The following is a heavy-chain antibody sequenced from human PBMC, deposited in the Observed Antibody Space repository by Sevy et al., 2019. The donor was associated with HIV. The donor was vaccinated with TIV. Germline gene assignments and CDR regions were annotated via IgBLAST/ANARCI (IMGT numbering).Heavy chain of an antibody. J-gene: IGHJ6*02. V-gene: IGHV3-30*03. CDR1: GFTFSNYA. CDR3: AREGSPYDTYYYYYGMDV. Sequence: GGSLRLSCAASGFTFSNYAMHWVRQAPGKGLEWVTVVSYDGSNKYYADSVKGRFTISRDNSQNSLFLQMNTLRAEDTAVYYCAREGSPYDTYYYYYGMDVWGQGTTVTVSS. CDR2: VSYDGSNK. D-gene: IGHD5-12*01.